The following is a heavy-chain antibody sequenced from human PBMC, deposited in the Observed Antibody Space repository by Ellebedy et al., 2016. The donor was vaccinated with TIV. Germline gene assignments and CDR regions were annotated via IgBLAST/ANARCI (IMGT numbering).Heavy chain of an antibody. CDR1: GDSISSSSFY. CDR3: ARKNYMDV. Sequence: SETLSLTCTVSGDSISSSSFYWGWIRQPPGKQLEWIGTIYKTGTTFYNPSLKSRVTISMDTPKNQFSLQLNSVTAADTAVYYCARKNYMDVWGKGTMVTVSS. CDR2: IYKTGTT. J-gene: IGHJ6*03. V-gene: IGHV4-39*07.